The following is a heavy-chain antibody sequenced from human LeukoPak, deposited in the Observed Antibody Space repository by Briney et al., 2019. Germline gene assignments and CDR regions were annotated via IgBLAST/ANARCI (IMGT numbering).Heavy chain of an antibody. V-gene: IGHV3-7*01. Sequence: GGSLRLSCAASGFTFSSYWMSWVRQAPGKGLEWVANIKQDGSEKYYVDSVKGRFTISRDNAKNSPYLQMNSLRAEDTAVYYCARDSYGQAFDIWGQGTMVTVSS. CDR2: IKQDGSEK. J-gene: IGHJ3*02. D-gene: IGHD4-17*01. CDR1: GFTFSSYW. CDR3: ARDSYGQAFDI.